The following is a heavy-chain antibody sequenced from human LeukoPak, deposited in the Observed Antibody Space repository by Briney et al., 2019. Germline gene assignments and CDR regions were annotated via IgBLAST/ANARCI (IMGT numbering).Heavy chain of an antibody. J-gene: IGHJ4*02. V-gene: IGHV1-18*01. D-gene: IGHD6-13*01. Sequence: ASVKVSCKASGYTFTSYGISWVRQAPGQGLECMVWISAYNGNTNYAQKVQGRVTMTTDTSTSTAYMELRSLRSDDTAVYYCARSRDIAGAPGGYWGQGSLVTVSS. CDR2: ISAYNGNT. CDR1: GYTFTSYG. CDR3: ARSRDIAGAPGGY.